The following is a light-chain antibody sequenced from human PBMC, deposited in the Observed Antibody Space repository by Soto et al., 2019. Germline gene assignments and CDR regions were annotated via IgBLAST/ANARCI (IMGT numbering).Light chain of an antibody. Sequence: QSVLTQPPSVSGAPGQRVTISCTGSSSNIGAGYDVHWYQQLPGTAPKLLIYGNINRPSGVPDRFSASKSDTSASLAIIGLQAEDEADYYCQSYDSSLSGYVFGTGTKVTVL. CDR2: GNI. J-gene: IGLJ1*01. CDR3: QSYDSSLSGYV. CDR1: SSNIGAGYD. V-gene: IGLV1-40*01.